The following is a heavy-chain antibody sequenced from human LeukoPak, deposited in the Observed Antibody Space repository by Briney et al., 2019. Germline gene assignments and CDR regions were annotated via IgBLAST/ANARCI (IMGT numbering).Heavy chain of an antibody. CDR1: GFTFSGYG. CDR2: ISYDGSNK. D-gene: IGHD1-1*01. CDR3: AKEVHNYYGMDV. V-gene: IGHV3-30*18. Sequence: GRSLRLSCAASGFTFSGYGMHWVRQAPGKGLEWVAVISYDGSNKYYADSVKGRFTISRDNSKNTLYLQMNSLRAEDTAVYYCAKEVHNYYGMDVWGQGTTVTVSS. J-gene: IGHJ6*02.